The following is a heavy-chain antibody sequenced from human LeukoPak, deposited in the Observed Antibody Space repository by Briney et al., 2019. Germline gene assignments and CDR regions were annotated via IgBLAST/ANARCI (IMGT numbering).Heavy chain of an antibody. D-gene: IGHD1-1*01. CDR2: ISSSSSTI. Sequence: GGSLRLSCAASGFTFSTYSMNWVRQAPGKGLEWVSYISSSSSTIYYADSVRGRFTISRDNARNSLYLQMNSLRAEDTAVYYCARDRNGAGAMDVWGKGTTVTVSS. J-gene: IGHJ6*03. V-gene: IGHV3-48*01. CDR3: ARDRNGAGAMDV. CDR1: GFTFSTYS.